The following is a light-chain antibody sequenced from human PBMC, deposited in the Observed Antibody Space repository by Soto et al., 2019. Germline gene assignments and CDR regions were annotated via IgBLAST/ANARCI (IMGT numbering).Light chain of an antibody. J-gene: IGLJ1*01. CDR1: SSNIGAGYD. CDR2: GNS. CDR3: QSYDSSLSAFYV. Sequence: QSVLTQPPSVSGAPGQRVTISCTGSSSNIGAGYDVHWYQQLPGTAPKRLIYGNSNRPSGVPDRFSGSKSGTSASLAITGLQAEDGADYYCQSYDSSLSAFYVFGTGTQLTVL. V-gene: IGLV1-40*01.